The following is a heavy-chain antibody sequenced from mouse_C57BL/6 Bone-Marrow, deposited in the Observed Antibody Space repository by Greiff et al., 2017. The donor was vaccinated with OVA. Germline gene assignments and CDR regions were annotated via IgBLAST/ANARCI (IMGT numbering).Heavy chain of an antibody. J-gene: IGHJ2*01. CDR2: IYPGSGST. CDR3: AGGGTGTGFDY. V-gene: IGHV1-55*01. Sequence: QPQQPGAELVKPGASVKMSCKASGYTFTSHWITRVKQRPGQGLEWIGAIYPGSGSTNYHEKFKSKATLPVDTSSSTDYMLLSSRTYEDSAVYYCAGGGTGTGFDYWGQGTTLTVSS. D-gene: IGHD4-1*01. CDR1: GYTFTSHW.